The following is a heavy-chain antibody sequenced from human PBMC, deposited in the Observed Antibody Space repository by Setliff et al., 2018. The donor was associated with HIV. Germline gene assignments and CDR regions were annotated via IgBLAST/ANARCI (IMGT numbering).Heavy chain of an antibody. J-gene: IGHJ5*02. CDR1: GFTFSSYW. Sequence: GGSLRLSCTASGFTFSSYWMSWVRQAPGKGPEWVANIKQDGSEKYFVDSVKGRFTISRDNAKNSLYLHMNSLRAEDTAVYYCARPTGGDFWSGRGAWFDPWGQGTLVTVSS. CDR3: ARPTGGDFWSGRGAWFDP. V-gene: IGHV3-7*01. CDR2: IKQDGSEK. D-gene: IGHD3-3*01.